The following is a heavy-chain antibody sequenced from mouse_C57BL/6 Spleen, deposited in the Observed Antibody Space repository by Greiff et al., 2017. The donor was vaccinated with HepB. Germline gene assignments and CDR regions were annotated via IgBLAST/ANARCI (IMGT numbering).Heavy chain of an antibody. Sequence: QVQLQQSGAELVRPGASVKLSCKASGYTFTDYYINWVKQRPGQGLEWIARIYPGSGNTYYNEKFKGKATLTAEKSSSTAYMQLSSLTSEDSAVYFCARGYLYDYGYAMDYWGQGTSVTVSS. CDR2: IYPGSGNT. V-gene: IGHV1-76*01. D-gene: IGHD2-4*01. CDR1: GYTFTDYY. CDR3: ARGYLYDYGYAMDY. J-gene: IGHJ4*01.